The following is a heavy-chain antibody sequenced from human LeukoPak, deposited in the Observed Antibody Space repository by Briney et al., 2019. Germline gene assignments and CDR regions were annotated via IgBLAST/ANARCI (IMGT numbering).Heavy chain of an antibody. CDR2: INHSGST. Sequence: PSETLSLTCAVYGGSFSGYYWSWIRRPPGKGLEWLGEINHSGSTNYNPSLKSRVTTSVDTSKNQFSPKLSSVTAADTAVYYCARHNRRREYSSSSRGYFDYWGQGTLITVSS. J-gene: IGHJ4*02. D-gene: IGHD6-6*01. CDR1: GGSFSGYY. V-gene: IGHV4-34*01. CDR3: ARHNRRREYSSSSRGYFDY.